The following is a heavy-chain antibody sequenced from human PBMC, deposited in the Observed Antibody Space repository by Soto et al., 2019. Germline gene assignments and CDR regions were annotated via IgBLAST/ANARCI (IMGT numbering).Heavy chain of an antibody. V-gene: IGHV3-66*01. D-gene: IGHD2-21*02. CDR2: IHSGGST. J-gene: IGHJ4*02. CDR1: GFSVSGTF. Sequence: EVQLVESGGALVQPGGSLRLSCAVSGFSVSGTFMNWVRQATGKGLEWVAVIHSGGSTFYGDSVKGRFTISRDNSKNMVYLQMTSLRGDDTAVYFCARALVTTPPRTFDYWGQGTLVTVSS. CDR3: ARALVTTPPRTFDY.